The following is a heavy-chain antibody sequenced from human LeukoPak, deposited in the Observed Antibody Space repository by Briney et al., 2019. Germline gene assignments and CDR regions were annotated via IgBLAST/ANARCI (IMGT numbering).Heavy chain of an antibody. V-gene: IGHV1-69*04. CDR2: IIPILGIA. CDR1: GFTFSSYW. Sequence: GGSLRLSCAASGFTFSSYWMSWVRQAPGQGLEWMGRIIPILGIANYAQKFQGRVTITADKSTSTAYMELSSLRSEDTAVYYCARVLMESGYGGNSGGLDYWGQGTLVTVSS. J-gene: IGHJ4*02. D-gene: IGHD4-23*01. CDR3: ARVLMESGYGGNSGGLDY.